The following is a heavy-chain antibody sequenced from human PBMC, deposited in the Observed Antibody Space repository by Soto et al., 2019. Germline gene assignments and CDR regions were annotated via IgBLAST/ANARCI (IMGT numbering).Heavy chain of an antibody. D-gene: IGHD3-22*01. CDR1: GFTFSSYG. CDR3: ARDYYDSSGYCGPMDY. J-gene: IGHJ4*02. Sequence: GGSLRLSCAASGFTFSSYGMHWVRQAPGKGLEWVAVIWYDGSNKYYADSVKGRFTISRDNSKNTLYLQMNSLRAEDTAVYYCARDYYDSSGYCGPMDYWGQGTLVTVSS. CDR2: IWYDGSNK. V-gene: IGHV3-33*01.